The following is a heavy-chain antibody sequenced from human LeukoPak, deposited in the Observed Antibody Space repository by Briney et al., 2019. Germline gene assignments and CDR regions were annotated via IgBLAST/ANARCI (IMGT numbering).Heavy chain of an antibody. CDR1: GGPITNSY. V-gene: IGHV4-59*01. CDR3: AKVTGWQCTHGYFDY. D-gene: IGHD3-22*01. CDR2: IHDVGTT. Sequence: PSEALSLTCTVSGGPITNSYWSWIRQSPGKGLEWIGYIHDVGTTNHNPSLKSRVTLSIDTSANQFSLTLRSVTTADTAVYYCAKVTGWQCTHGYFDYWGQGALVTVSS. J-gene: IGHJ4*02.